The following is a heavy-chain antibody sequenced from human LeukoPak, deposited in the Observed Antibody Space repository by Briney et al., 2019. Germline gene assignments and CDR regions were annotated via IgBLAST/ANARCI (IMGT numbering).Heavy chain of an antibody. V-gene: IGHV4-59*01. D-gene: IGHD5-24*01. CDR3: ARAAAKEMATLI. CDR1: GGSLSSYY. J-gene: IGHJ4*02. Sequence: SETLSLTCTVSGGSLSSYYWTWIRQPPGKGLEWIGYIFYTGNINYNPPLKSRFTISVDTSKNQFSLKLSSVTAADTAVYCCARAAAKEMATLIWGQGTLVTVSS. CDR2: IFYTGNI.